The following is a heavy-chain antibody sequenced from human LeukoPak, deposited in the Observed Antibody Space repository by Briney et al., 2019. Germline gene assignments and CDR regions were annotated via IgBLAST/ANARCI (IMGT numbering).Heavy chain of an antibody. CDR2: IYHSGST. CDR1: GGSFSGYY. V-gene: IGHV4-34*01. CDR3: ARARRGYVRLDY. Sequence: SETLSLTCEVSGGSFSGYYWTWIRHSPGKGLEWIGEIYHSGSTNYNSSLMRRVTMSVDTSKNQFSLSLTAVTDADTALYYCARARRGYVRLDYWGQGTLVTVSS. D-gene: IGHD5-12*01. J-gene: IGHJ4*02.